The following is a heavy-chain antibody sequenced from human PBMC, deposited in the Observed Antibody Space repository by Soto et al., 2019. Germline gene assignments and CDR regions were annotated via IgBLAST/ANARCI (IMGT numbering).Heavy chain of an antibody. D-gene: IGHD3-9*01. CDR1: VYTFTALY. J-gene: IGHJ5*02. CDR3: TTLRLDP. V-gene: IGHV1-2*02. Sequence: XSVKVSCKASVYTFTALYMNWVRQAPGQGLEWMGWVNPNTGLTKYAQKFQGRVIMTRDTSINTAYMELSGLTSDDTAVYYCTTLRLDPWGQGTLVTVSS. CDR2: VNPNTGLT.